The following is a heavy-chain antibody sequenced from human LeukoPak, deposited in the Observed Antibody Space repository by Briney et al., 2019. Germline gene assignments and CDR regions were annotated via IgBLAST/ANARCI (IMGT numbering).Heavy chain of an antibody. V-gene: IGHV4-39*01. Sequence: PSETLSLTCTVSGGSISSGSYYWGWIRQPPGKGLEWIGNIYYSGSTHYNPSLQSRVTISVDTSKNHFSLKLSSVTAADTAVYYCARLPYSSGWFDAFDIWGQGTMVTVSS. CDR3: ARLPYSSGWFDAFDI. J-gene: IGHJ3*02. D-gene: IGHD6-19*01. CDR2: IYYSGST. CDR1: GGSISSGSYY.